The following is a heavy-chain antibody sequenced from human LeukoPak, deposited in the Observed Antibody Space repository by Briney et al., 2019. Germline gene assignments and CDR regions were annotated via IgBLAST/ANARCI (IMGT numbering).Heavy chain of an antibody. J-gene: IGHJ5*02. V-gene: IGHV4-30-4*01. CDR3: ARDASNWFDP. CDR1: GGSIGSGDYY. CDR2: IYYSGNT. Sequence: SETLSLTCTVSGGSIGSGDYYWSWIRQPPGTGLEWIGYIYYSGNTYYNPSLKSRVTISVDTSKNQFSLKLSSVTAADTAVYYCARDASNWFDPWGQGTLVTVSS.